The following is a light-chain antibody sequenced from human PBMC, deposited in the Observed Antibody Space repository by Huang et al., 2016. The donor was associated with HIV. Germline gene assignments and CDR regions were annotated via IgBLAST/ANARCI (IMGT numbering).Light chain of an antibody. Sequence: DIKMTQSPSSLSASVGDRVTITCRASQSISSYLNWYQQNPWKAPKLLIYAASSLQSGVPSRFSGSGSGTDFTLTISSLQPEDFATYYCQQGYSTPHTFGQGTKLEIK. CDR3: QQGYSTPHT. CDR2: AAS. V-gene: IGKV1-39*01. J-gene: IGKJ2*01. CDR1: QSISSY.